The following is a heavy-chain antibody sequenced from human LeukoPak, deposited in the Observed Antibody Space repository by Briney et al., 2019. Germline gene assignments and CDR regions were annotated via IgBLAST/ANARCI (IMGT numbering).Heavy chain of an antibody. CDR2: TYYRSQWGH. CDR1: GDSVSSDTAA. CDR3: TRQPDQQPASFDS. V-gene: IGHV6-1*01. Sequence: QTLSLTCAISGDSVSSDTAAWNWIRQSPSRGLEWLGRTYYRSQWGHDFAFFVKNRIRVDADTSRNQFSLHLNSVTPEDTAIYYCTRQPDQQPASFDSWGQGTLVTVSS. J-gene: IGHJ4*02. D-gene: IGHD6-13*01.